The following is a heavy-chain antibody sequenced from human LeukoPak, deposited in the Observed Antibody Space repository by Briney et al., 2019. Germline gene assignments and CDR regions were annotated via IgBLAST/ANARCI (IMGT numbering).Heavy chain of an antibody. V-gene: IGHV3-48*01. CDR2: ISSSSTHI. CDR3: ASYCSTTSCYGVDY. CDR1: RFTFSSYS. Sequence: GGSLRLSCAASRFTFSSYSMNWVRQAPGKGLEWVSYISSSSTHIYYADSVKGRFTISRDNAKNSLYLQMDSLRAEDTAVYYCASYCSTTSCYGVDYWGQGALVTVSS. D-gene: IGHD2-2*01. J-gene: IGHJ4*02.